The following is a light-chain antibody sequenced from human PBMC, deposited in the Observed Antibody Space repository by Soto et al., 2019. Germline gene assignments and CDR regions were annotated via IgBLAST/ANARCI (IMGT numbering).Light chain of an antibody. CDR2: DVS. J-gene: IGLJ1*01. Sequence: QSVLTQPRSVSGSPGQSVTISCTGTSSDVGVYNYVSWYQQYPGKAPKIMIYDVSKRPSGIPDRFSGSKSDNTASLTISGLHAEDEADYYCCSYAGSYTFVFGIGTKVTVL. V-gene: IGLV2-11*01. CDR3: CSYAGSYTFV. CDR1: SSDVGVYNY.